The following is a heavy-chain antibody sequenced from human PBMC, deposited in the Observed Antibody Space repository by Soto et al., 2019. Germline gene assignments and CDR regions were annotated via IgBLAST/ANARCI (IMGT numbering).Heavy chain of an antibody. V-gene: IGHV3-23*01. Sequence: EVQLLESGGGLVQPGGSLRLSCAASGVTFSSYAMSWVRQAPGKGLEWVSAISGSGGSTYYADSVKGRFTTSRDNSKNTLYLQMNSLRAEDTAVYYCAKGGGVVVVKYYFDYWGQGTLVTVSS. CDR2: ISGSGGST. CDR3: AKGGGVVVVKYYFDY. D-gene: IGHD3-22*01. J-gene: IGHJ4*02. CDR1: GVTFSSYA.